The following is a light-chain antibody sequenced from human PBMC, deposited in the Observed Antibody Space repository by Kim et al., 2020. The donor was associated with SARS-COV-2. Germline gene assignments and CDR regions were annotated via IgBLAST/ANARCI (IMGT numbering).Light chain of an antibody. CDR1: QSVDSNY. CDR3: QQYGSSPRT. V-gene: IGKV3-20*01. CDR2: STS. J-gene: IGKJ1*01. Sequence: SPGARATHSCRASQSVDSNYLAWYQQKPGQAPRLLIYSTSTRATGVPDRFSGSGSGTDFTLTISRLEPEDFAVYHCQQYGSSPRTFGQGTKVDIK.